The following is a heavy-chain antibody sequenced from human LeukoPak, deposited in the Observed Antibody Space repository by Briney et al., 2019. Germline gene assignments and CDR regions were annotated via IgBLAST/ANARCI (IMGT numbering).Heavy chain of an antibody. CDR3: AREQTPYYDILTGYRGYFDY. D-gene: IGHD3-9*01. J-gene: IGHJ4*02. Sequence: SETLSLTCTVSGGSISSSDYNWGWIRQPPGKGLEWIGSVSYTGSTYYNPSLKSRVTISVDKSKNHFSLKLSSVTAADTAVYYCAREQTPYYDILTGYRGYFDYWGQGTLVTVSS. CDR1: GGSISSSDYN. V-gene: IGHV4-39*07. CDR2: VSYTGST.